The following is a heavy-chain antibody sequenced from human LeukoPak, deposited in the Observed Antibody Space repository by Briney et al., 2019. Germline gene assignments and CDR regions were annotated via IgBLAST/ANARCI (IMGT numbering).Heavy chain of an antibody. V-gene: IGHV1-2*02. CDR3: ARDLWEKYFDY. D-gene: IGHD1-26*01. CDR2: INPNSGDT. J-gene: IGHJ4*02. Sequence: ASVKVSCTASGYTFTVYYMHWVRQAPGQGREWMGWINPNSGDTNCAQQFQGRVTMTRDTSISTAYMELSRLRSDDTAVYYCARDLWEKYFDYWGQGTLVTVSS. CDR1: GYTFTVYY.